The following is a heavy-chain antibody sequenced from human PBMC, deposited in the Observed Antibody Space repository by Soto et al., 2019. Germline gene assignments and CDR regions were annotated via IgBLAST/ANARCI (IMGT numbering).Heavy chain of an antibody. V-gene: IGHV3-30*18. CDR1: GFTFSSYG. J-gene: IGHJ4*02. D-gene: IGHD3-16*01. CDR2: ISYDGSNK. Sequence: GGSLRLSCAASGFTFSSYGMHWVRQVPGKGLEWVAVISYDGSNKYYADSVKGRFTISRDNSKNTLYLQMNSLRAEDTAVYYCANHGGSQEHWGKGTLVTVSS. CDR3: ANHGGSQEH.